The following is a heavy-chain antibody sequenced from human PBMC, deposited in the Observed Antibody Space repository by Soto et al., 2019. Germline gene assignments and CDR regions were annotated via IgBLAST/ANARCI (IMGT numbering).Heavy chain of an antibody. V-gene: IGHV3-23*01. CDR2: ISGSGSST. J-gene: IGHJ4*02. Sequence: EVQLLESGGGLVQPGGSLRLSCVASGFTFSSSVMNWVRQAPGRGLEWVSGISGSGSSTDYADSVRGRFTISRDNSKNTLYLQLSSLGAADTAVYYCAKGAEGSGPIRLDYWGQGTLVSVSS. CDR1: GFTFSSSV. CDR3: AKGAEGSGPIRLDY. D-gene: IGHD3-10*01.